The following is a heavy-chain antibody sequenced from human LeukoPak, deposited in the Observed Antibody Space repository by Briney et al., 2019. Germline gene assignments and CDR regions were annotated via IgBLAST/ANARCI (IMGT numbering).Heavy chain of an antibody. CDR3: ARSYYYGSGSYFDRYYFDY. CDR2: ISSSGSTI. Sequence: GGSLRLSCAASGFTFSDYYMSWIRQAPGKGLEWVSYISSSGSTIYYADSVKGRFTISRDNAKNSLYLQMNSLRAEDTAVYYCARSYYYGSGSYFDRYYFDYWGQGTLVTVSS. CDR1: GFTFSDYY. V-gene: IGHV3-11*01. J-gene: IGHJ4*02. D-gene: IGHD3-10*01.